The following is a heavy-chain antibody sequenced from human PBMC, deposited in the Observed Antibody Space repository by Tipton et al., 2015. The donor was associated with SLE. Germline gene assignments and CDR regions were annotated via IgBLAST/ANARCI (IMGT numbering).Heavy chain of an antibody. D-gene: IGHD2/OR15-2a*01. V-gene: IGHV4-59*01. CDR1: GGSISSYY. CDR3: ARGPNRASLDY. CDR2: IYSSGST. Sequence: GLVKPSETLSLTCTVSGGSISSYYWNWIRQPPGKGLEWIGYIYSSGSTNYNPSFKSRVTISVDTSKNRFSLKLSSMTAADTAVYYCARGPNRASLDYWGQGTLVTVSS. J-gene: IGHJ4*02.